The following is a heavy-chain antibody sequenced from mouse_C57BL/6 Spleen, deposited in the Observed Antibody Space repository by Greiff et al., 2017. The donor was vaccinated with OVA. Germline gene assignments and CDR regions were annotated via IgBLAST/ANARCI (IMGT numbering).Heavy chain of an antibody. J-gene: IGHJ3*01. D-gene: IGHD2-4*01. CDR3: ARDDYDGWFAY. CDR2: ISSGGSYT. V-gene: IGHV5-6*02. CDR1: GFTFSSYG. Sequence: DVKLVESGGDLVKPGGSLKLSCAASGFTFSSYGMSWVRQTPDKRLEWVATISSGGSYTYYPDSVKGRFTISRDNAKNTLYLQMSSLKSEDTAMYYCARDDYDGWFAYWGQGTLVTVSA.